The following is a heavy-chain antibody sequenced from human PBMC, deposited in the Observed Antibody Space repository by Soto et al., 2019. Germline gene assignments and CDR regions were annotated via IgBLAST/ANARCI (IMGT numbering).Heavy chain of an antibody. CDR3: ARDDYPYYDDSSGYHFDY. J-gene: IGHJ4*02. CDR2: ISDSSSTI. V-gene: IGHV3-48*01. Sequence: GGSLRLSCAASGFTFNTYNMNWVRQAPGKGLEWVSYISDSSSTIHYADSVKDRFTISRDNAKNSLYLQMNSLRAEDTAVYYCARDDYPYYDDSSGYHFDYWGQGALVTVSS. CDR1: GFTFNTYN. D-gene: IGHD3-22*01.